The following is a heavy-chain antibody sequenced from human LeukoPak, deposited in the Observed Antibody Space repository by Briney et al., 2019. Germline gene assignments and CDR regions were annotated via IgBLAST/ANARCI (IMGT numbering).Heavy chain of an antibody. V-gene: IGHV1-3*01. J-gene: IGHJ5*02. Sequence: ASVKVSCKASGYTFTSYAMHWVRQAPGQRLEWMGWINAGNGNTKYSQKFQGRVTITRDTSASTAYMEVSSLRSEDTAAYYCARAPRGNSGYCSSTSCTDHRYNWFDPWGQGTLVTVSS. CDR3: ARAPRGNSGYCSSTSCTDHRYNWFDP. CDR1: GYTFTSYA. CDR2: INAGNGNT. D-gene: IGHD2-2*01.